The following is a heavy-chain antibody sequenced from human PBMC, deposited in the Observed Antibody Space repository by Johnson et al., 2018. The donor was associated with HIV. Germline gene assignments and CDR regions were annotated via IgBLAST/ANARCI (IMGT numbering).Heavy chain of an antibody. CDR3: ARDHYGRINDAFDI. V-gene: IGHV3-30*04. CDR2: ISYDGSNK. Sequence: QVQLLESGGGVVQPGRSLRLSCAASGFTFSSYAMHWVRQAPGKGLEWVAVISYDGSNKFYADSVKGRFTISRDNSKNTLYLQMNSLRAEDTAVYYCARDHYGRINDAFDIWGQGTMVTVSS. J-gene: IGHJ3*02. CDR1: GFTFSSYA. D-gene: IGHD3-10*01.